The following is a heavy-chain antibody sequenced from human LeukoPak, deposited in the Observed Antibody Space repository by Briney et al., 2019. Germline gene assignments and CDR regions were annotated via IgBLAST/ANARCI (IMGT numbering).Heavy chain of an antibody. CDR1: GDSITGYY. J-gene: IGHJ4*02. V-gene: IGHV4-39*01. Sequence: SETLSLTCSVSGDSITGYYWGWIRQPPGKGLEWIGNIYYTGNTYYNSSLKSRVTISVDTSKNQFSLKLSSVTAADTAVYYCARQRTPSIAAAGTFDYWGQGTLVTVSS. CDR3: ARQRTPSIAAAGTFDY. D-gene: IGHD6-13*01. CDR2: IYYTGNT.